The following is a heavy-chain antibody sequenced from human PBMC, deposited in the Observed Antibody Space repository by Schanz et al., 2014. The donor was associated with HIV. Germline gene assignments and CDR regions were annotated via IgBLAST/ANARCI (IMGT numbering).Heavy chain of an antibody. D-gene: IGHD2-8*01. V-gene: IGHV1-2*02. Sequence: QVQLVQSGAEVKEPGASVRVSCKPYGHIFTGYLMHWVRQAPGQGLEWMGWINPNSGATDSAQKFQGRVTMTRDTSISTAFMELSSLRSDDTAVYYCARDTNFVLDVWGQGTTVTVSS. CDR2: INPNSGAT. CDR1: GHIFTGYL. CDR3: ARDTNFVLDV. J-gene: IGHJ6*02.